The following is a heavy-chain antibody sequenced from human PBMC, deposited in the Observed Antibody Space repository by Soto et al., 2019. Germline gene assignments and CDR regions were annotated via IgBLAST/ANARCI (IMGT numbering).Heavy chain of an antibody. Sequence: EVQLVESGGGLVQPGGSLKLSCAASGFTCSSYLMSWVRQAPGKGLEWVANMNQDGSEIYYVDSVRGRFTISRDNAENSLYLQMNSLRAEDTAVYYCARGRSLLWFGEPRGQGTLVTVSS. J-gene: IGHJ4*02. CDR3: ARGRSLLWFGEP. CDR2: MNQDGSEI. CDR1: GFTCSSYL. V-gene: IGHV3-7*01. D-gene: IGHD3-10*01.